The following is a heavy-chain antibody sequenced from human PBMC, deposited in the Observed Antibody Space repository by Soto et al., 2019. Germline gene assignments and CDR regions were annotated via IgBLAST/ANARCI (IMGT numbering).Heavy chain of an antibody. CDR2: ISGRGGNT. V-gene: IGHV3-23*01. J-gene: IGHJ4*02. D-gene: IGHD3-16*01. Sequence: EVQLLESGGGLVQPGGSLRLSCAASGFTFSSYAMSWVRQAPGKGLEWVSAISGRGGNTYYADSVKGRFTISRDNSKNMLDLQMNSLRAEDPAVYYWAIEGGSSRGGAFDYWGQGTLVTVSS. CDR1: GFTFSSYA. CDR3: AIEGGSSRGGAFDY.